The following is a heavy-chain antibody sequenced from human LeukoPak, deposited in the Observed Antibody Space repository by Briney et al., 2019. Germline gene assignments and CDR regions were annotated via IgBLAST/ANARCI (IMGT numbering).Heavy chain of an antibody. CDR3: TAIYSSGWFEYFQH. CDR2: IKSKTDGGTT. V-gene: IGHV3-15*01. Sequence: GGSLRLSCAASGFTFSNAWMSWVRQAPGKGLEWVGRIKSKTDGGTTDYAAPVKGRFTISRDDSKNTLYLQTNSLKTEDTAVYYCTAIYSSGWFEYFQHWGQGTLVTVSS. J-gene: IGHJ1*01. CDR1: GFTFSNAW. D-gene: IGHD6-19*01.